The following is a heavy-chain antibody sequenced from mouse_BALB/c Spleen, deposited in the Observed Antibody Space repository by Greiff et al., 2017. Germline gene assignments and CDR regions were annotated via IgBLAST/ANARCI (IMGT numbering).Heavy chain of an antibody. CDR2: ISSGSSTI. V-gene: IGHV5-17*02. Sequence: EVKVVESGGGLVQPGGSRKLSCAASGFTFSSFGMHWVRQAPEKGLEWVAYISSGSSTIYYADTVKGRFTISRDNPKNTLFLQMTRLRSEDTAMYYCANIGYAMDYWGQGTSVTVSS. CDR3: ANIGYAMDY. J-gene: IGHJ4*01. CDR1: GFTFSSFG.